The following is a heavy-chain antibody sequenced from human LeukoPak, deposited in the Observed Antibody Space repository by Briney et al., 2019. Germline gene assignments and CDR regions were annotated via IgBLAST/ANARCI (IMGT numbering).Heavy chain of an antibody. Sequence: GGSLRLSCAASGFTFSSYDMHWVRQVPGKGLEWVALISGDGFSTYYADSVKGRFTISRDNSKNSLYLPMNRLRSQDTALYYCVGDFSSSWYIDYWGQGTLVTVSS. CDR2: ISGDGFST. J-gene: IGHJ4*02. CDR1: GFTFSSYD. V-gene: IGHV3-43*02. CDR3: VGDFSSSWYIDY. D-gene: IGHD6-13*01.